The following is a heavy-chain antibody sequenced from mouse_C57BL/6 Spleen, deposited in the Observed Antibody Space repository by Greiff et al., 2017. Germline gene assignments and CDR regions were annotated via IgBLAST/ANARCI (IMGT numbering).Heavy chain of an antibody. CDR1: GFSLTSYG. Sequence: VMLVESGPGLVQPSQSLSITCTVSGFSLTSYGVHWVRQSPGKGLEWLGVIWSGGSTDYNAAFISRLSISKDNSKSQVFFKMNSLQADDTAIYYCARPWDGSMDYWGQGTSVTVSS. D-gene: IGHD4-1*01. J-gene: IGHJ4*01. CDR2: IWSGGST. CDR3: ARPWDGSMDY. V-gene: IGHV2-2*01.